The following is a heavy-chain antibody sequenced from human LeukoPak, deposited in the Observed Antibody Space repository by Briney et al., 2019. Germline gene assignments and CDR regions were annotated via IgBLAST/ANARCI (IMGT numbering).Heavy chain of an antibody. CDR1: GYTFTGYY. CDR2: SKLKSSGK. V-gene: IGHV1-2*06. Sequence: ASVKVSFKGSGYTFTGYYLHWVRQAQGQGIEWMGRSKLKSSGKNYAQKFQGRVTMTRDTSISTAYMELSRLRSDDTAVYYCARDQYYGSGSFDYWGQGTLVTVSS. CDR3: ARDQYYGSGSFDY. D-gene: IGHD3-10*01. J-gene: IGHJ4*02.